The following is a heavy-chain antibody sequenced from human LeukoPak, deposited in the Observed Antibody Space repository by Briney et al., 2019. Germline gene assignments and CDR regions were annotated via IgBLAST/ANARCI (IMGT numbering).Heavy chain of an antibody. Sequence: PSETLSLTCAVYGGSFSDYYWSWIRQPPGKGLEWIGEINHSGDTKYNPSLKSRVTISVDTSKNQFSLKVSSVTAADTAVYYCAKDDQGVVGAVYYFDYWGQGTLVTVSS. CDR2: INHSGDT. D-gene: IGHD1-26*01. CDR3: AKDDQGVVGAVYYFDY. V-gene: IGHV4-34*01. J-gene: IGHJ4*02. CDR1: GGSFSDYY.